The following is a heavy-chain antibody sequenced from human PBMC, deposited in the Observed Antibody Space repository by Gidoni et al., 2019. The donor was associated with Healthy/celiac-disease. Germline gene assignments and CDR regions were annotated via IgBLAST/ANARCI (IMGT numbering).Heavy chain of an antibody. V-gene: IGHV3-30-3*01. CDR3: ARESTILHWFDP. CDR1: GCTVSSYA. J-gene: IGHJ5*02. Sequence: HVPLVESGGGVVQPGRSLRLSCAASGCTVSSYAMHWVRQHPGKGLGWVAAITYDGSNKYYADAVKGRFTISRDNSKNTLYLQMNSLRAEDTAVYNCARESTILHWFDPWGQGTLVTVSS. D-gene: IGHD2-21*01. CDR2: ITYDGSNK.